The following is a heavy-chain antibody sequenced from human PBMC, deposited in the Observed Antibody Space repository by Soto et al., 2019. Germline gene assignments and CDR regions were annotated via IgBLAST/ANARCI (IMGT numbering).Heavy chain of an antibody. V-gene: IGHV4-31*03. Sequence: PSETLSLTCTVSGCSISSGGYYWSWIRQHPGKGLEWIGYIYYSGSTYYNPSLKSRVTISVDTSKNQFSLKLSSVTAADTAVYYCARHFVAVVIKGWGYWGQGTLVTVSS. J-gene: IGHJ4*02. CDR3: ARHFVAVVIKGWGY. CDR2: IYYSGST. CDR1: GCSISSGGYY. D-gene: IGHD3-22*01.